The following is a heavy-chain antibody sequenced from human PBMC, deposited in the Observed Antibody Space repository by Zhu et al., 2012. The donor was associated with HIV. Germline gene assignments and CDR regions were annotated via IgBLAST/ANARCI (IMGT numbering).Heavy chain of an antibody. J-gene: IGHJ6*02. Sequence: QVQLQESGSGLVKPSQTLSLTCAVSGGSISSGSFSWSWIRQPPGKGLDWVGYIYHTGNTLYNPSLKSRVTLSVDRSKNHFSLKLTSVTAADTAVYYCARGVDGMDVWGQGTTVTVSS. CDR1: GGSISSGSFS. CDR2: IYHTGNT. V-gene: IGHV4-30-2*01. CDR3: ARGVDGMDV.